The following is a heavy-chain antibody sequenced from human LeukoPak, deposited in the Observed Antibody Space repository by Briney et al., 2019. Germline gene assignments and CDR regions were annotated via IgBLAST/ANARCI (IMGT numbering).Heavy chain of an antibody. CDR2: IIPILGTA. CDR3: KEEQQLGFDY. CDR1: GGTFSSYA. Sequence: SVKVSCKASGGTFSSYAISWVRQAPGQGLEWMGRIIPILGTANYAQKFQGRVTITADKSTSTAYMELSSLRSEDTAVYYCKEEQQLGFDYWGQGTLVTVSS. J-gene: IGHJ4*02. V-gene: IGHV1-69*04. D-gene: IGHD6-13*01.